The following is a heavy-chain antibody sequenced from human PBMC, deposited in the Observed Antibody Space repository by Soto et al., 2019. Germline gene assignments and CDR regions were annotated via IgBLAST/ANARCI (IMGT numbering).Heavy chain of an antibody. CDR3: ARAVAGPNYFDY. V-gene: IGHV3-33*01. Sequence: GGSLRLSCAASGFTFSSYGMHWVRQAPGKGLEWVAVIWYDGSNKYYADSVKGRFTISRDNSKNTLYLQMNSLRAEDTAVYYCARAVAGPNYFDYWGQGTLVTVSS. CDR2: IWYDGSNK. D-gene: IGHD6-19*01. CDR1: GFTFSSYG. J-gene: IGHJ4*02.